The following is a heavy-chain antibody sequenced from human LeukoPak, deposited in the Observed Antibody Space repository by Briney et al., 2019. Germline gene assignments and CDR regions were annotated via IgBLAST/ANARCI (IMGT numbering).Heavy chain of an antibody. J-gene: IGHJ4*02. CDR1: GFILSSYA. Sequence: GGSLRLSCVASGFILSSYAMSWVRQAPGKVLEWVSAISSSGGSTYYADSVKGRFTISRDNSKNTVYLQMNSLRAEDTAVYYCVATVTILDYWGQGTLVTVSS. CDR3: VATVTILDY. D-gene: IGHD4-17*01. V-gene: IGHV3-23*01. CDR2: ISSSGGST.